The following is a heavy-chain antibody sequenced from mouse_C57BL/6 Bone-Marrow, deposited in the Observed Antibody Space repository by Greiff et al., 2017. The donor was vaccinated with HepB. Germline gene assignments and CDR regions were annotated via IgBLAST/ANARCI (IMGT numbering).Heavy chain of an antibody. CDR1: GYTFTSYW. V-gene: IGHV1-50*01. CDR3: ARKDGYDVGFAY. D-gene: IGHD2-2*01. CDR2: IDPSDSYT. J-gene: IGHJ3*01. Sequence: QVQLQQPGAELVKPGASVKLSCKASGYTFTSYWMQWVKQRPGQGLEWIGEIDPSDSYTNYNQKFKGKATLTVDKSSSTAYMQLSSLTSEDSAVYYCARKDGYDVGFAYWGQGTLVTVSA.